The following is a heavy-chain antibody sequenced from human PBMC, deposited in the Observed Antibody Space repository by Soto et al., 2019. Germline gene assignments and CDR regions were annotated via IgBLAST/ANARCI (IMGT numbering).Heavy chain of an antibody. CDR2: MFHSGGT. Sequence: QVQLQESGPGLVKPSGTLSLTCVVSGDSINDWWWSWVRQPPGKGLEWIGEMFHSGGTNYNPSLESRVTISIDTSKTQLSLKLTSVLAAATAVYYCATRPTYGPSWGQGTLVTVSS. CDR3: ATRPTYGPS. CDR1: GDSINDWW. V-gene: IGHV4-4*02. J-gene: IGHJ5*02. D-gene: IGHD2-8*01.